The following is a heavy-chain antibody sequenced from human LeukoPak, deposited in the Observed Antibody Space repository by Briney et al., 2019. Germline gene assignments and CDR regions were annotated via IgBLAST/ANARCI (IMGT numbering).Heavy chain of an antibody. J-gene: IGHJ4*02. CDR1: GFIFNNYD. D-gene: IGHD3-22*01. CDR2: ISNDGGGT. V-gene: IGHV3-23*01. CDR3: AKGSSGYFFDL. Sequence: QSGGSLRLSCAASGFIFNNYDLVWVRQAPGKGLEWVSAISNDGGGTTYADFVKGRFSVSRDNSKNTLFLQMNSLRAEDTALYYCAKGSSGYFFDLWGQGTLVTVSS.